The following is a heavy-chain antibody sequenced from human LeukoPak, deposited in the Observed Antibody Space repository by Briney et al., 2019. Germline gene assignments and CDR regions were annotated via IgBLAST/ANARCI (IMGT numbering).Heavy chain of an antibody. CDR1: GYTFTSYG. CDR3: ARDLSGYSYGLDFDY. J-gene: IGHJ4*02. CDR2: ISAYNGNT. Sequence: ASVKVSCKASGYTFTSYGISWVRQAPGQGLEWMGWISAYNGNTNYAQKLQGRVTMTTDTFTSTAYMELRSLRSDDTAVYYCARDLSGYSYGLDFDYWGQGTLVTVSS. V-gene: IGHV1-18*01. D-gene: IGHD5-18*01.